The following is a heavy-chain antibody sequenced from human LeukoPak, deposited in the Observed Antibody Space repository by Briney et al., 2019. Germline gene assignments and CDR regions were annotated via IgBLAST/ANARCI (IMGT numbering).Heavy chain of an antibody. Sequence: GRSLRLSCAVSGFTFSTYTMHWVRQAPGKGLEWVAFISYDGRNKYYADSVKGRFTISRDNSKNTLFLQMNSLRAEDTAVYYCAKGYYEIHDAFDIWGQGTMVTVSS. CDR3: AKGYYEIHDAFDI. CDR2: ISYDGRNK. V-gene: IGHV3-30*04. D-gene: IGHD3-9*01. CDR1: GFTFSTYT. J-gene: IGHJ3*02.